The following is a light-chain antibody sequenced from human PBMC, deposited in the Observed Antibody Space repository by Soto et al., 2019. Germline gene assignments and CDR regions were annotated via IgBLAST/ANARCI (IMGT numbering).Light chain of an antibody. CDR3: QQYNDWPLT. V-gene: IGKV3-15*01. CDR1: QSVSSN. CDR2: GAF. Sequence: EIVMTQSPVTLSVSPGERATLSCRASQSVSSNLAWYQQKPGQAPSLLIYGAFTRATGIPARFSGTGSGTEFSRTISSLQSEDFALYYCQQYNDWPLTFGQGTNV. J-gene: IGKJ1*01.